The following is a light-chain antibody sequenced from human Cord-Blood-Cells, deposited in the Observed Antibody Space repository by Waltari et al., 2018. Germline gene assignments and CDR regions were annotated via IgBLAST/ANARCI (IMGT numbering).Light chain of an antibody. CDR3: QVWDSSSDHPWV. V-gene: IGLV3-21*04. Sequence: SYVLTQPPSVSVAPGKTARTTCGGNNIRSKSVHWYQQKPGQAPVLVIYYDSDRPSGIPERFSGSNSGNTATLTISRVEAGDEADYYCQVWDSSSDHPWVFGGGTKLTVL. CDR2: YDS. CDR1: NIRSKS. J-gene: IGLJ3*02.